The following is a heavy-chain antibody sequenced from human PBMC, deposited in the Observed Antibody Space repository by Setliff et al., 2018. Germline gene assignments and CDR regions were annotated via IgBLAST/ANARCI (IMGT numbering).Heavy chain of an antibody. CDR3: ARGSTGIYDP. D-gene: IGHD1-1*01. Sequence: SETLSLTCTVSGDSIRSSRYYWGWIRQPPGKGLEWIGSIYSSGNTYYNPSPKRRVTISVDTTKNQFSLQLNSVTAADTAVYYCARGSTGIYDPWGQGILVTVSS. J-gene: IGHJ5*02. V-gene: IGHV4-39*07. CDR2: IYSSGNT. CDR1: GDSIRSSRYY.